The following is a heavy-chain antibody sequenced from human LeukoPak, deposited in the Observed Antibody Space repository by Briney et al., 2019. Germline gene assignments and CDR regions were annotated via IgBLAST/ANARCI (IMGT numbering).Heavy chain of an antibody. D-gene: IGHD5-24*01. CDR1: GFMFSSNW. CDR3: AKEGRSLQTY. CDR2: IQEDGTET. Sequence: GGSLRLSCAASGFMFSSNWMSWVRLAPGKGLEWVANIQEDGTETYYVDSVKGRFTISRDNAKNSLYLQMNSLRVEDTAVYYCAKEGRSLQTYWGQGTLVTVSS. J-gene: IGHJ4*02. V-gene: IGHV3-7*03.